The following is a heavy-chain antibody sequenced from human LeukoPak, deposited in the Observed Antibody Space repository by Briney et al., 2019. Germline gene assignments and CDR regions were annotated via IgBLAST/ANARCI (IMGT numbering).Heavy chain of an antibody. V-gene: IGHV5-51*01. CDR2: IHPGDSDT. Sequence: KSGESLKISCKGSGYSFTSYWIAWVRQQPGKGLEWMGIIHPGDSDTRDSPSFQGQVTMSADKSISTAYLQWSSLKASDTAMYYCARPCCGSFSAFDIWGQGTMVTVSS. J-gene: IGHJ3*02. CDR3: ARPCCGSFSAFDI. CDR1: GYSFTSYW. D-gene: IGHD1-26*01.